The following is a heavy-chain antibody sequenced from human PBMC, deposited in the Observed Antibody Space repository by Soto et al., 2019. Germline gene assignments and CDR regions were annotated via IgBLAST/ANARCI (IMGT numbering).Heavy chain of an antibody. CDR1: GYIFTSYD. D-gene: IGHD6-13*01. CDR2: MNPNSGHT. J-gene: IGHJ5*02. V-gene: IGHV1-8*01. Sequence: ASVKVSCKASGYIFTSYDIIWVRQATGQGLEYMGWMNPNSGHTAYAQKFQGRVSMTRNNSMSTVYMELSSLRSEDTAVYYCARGIGSNWSRKNNMFDPWGQGTLVTVSS. CDR3: ARGIGSNWSRKNNMFDP.